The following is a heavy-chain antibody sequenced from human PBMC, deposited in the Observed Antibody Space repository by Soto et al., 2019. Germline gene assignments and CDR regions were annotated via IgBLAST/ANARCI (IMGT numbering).Heavy chain of an antibody. CDR3: ATTGGY. J-gene: IGHJ4*02. CDR2: IKQDGSEK. V-gene: IGHV3-7*05. D-gene: IGHD3-10*01. CDR1: EFTFIGSW. Sequence: EVQLVESGGGLVQPGGSLRLSCAASEFTFIGSWMKWVRQAPGRGLAWVATIKQDGSEKYYVDSAKGRFTISRDTAKNSLCLRMNSLRAEDTAVYYCATTGGYWGQGTLVTVSS.